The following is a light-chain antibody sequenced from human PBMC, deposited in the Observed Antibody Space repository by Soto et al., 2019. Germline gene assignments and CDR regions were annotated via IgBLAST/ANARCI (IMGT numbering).Light chain of an antibody. Sequence: SYELTQPPSVSVAPGKTASISCGGNNIGSKGVHGYQQNPGQAPVLVIYSDTDLPPVIPERFSGANSANLATLTISSVEAGDGADHCRQVWDSGSAHVVFGGGTKLTVL. CDR2: SDT. J-gene: IGLJ2*01. CDR1: NIGSKG. CDR3: QVWDSGSAHVV. V-gene: IGLV3-21*04.